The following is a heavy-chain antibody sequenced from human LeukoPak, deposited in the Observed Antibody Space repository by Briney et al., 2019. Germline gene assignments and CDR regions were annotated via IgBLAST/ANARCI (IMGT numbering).Heavy chain of an antibody. Sequence: ASVKVSCKASGYTFTGYYMHWVRQAPGQGLEWMGWINPNSGGTNYAQKFQGRVTMTRDTSISTAYMELSWLRSDDTAVYYCARGQEPTYYYYYYGMDVWGQGTTVTVSS. D-gene: IGHD1-26*01. CDR1: GYTFTGYY. J-gene: IGHJ6*02. V-gene: IGHV1-2*02. CDR3: ARGQEPTYYYYYYGMDV. CDR2: INPNSGGT.